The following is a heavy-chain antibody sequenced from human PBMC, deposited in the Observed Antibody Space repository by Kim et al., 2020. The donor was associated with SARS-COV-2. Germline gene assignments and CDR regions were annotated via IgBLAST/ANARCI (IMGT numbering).Heavy chain of an antibody. D-gene: IGHD5-18*01. V-gene: IGHV4-34*01. CDR2: INHSGST. J-gene: IGHJ4*02. CDR1: GGSFSGYY. Sequence: SETLSLTCAVYGGSFSGYYWSWIRQPPGKGLEWIGEINHSGSTNYIPSLKVRVTISVDTSKNQFSLKLSSVTAADTAVYYCARGTDTAMARFDYWGQGTLVTVSS. CDR3: ARGTDTAMARFDY.